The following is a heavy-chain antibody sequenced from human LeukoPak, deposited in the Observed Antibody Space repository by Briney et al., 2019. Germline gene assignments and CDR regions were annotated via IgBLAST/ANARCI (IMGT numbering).Heavy chain of an antibody. D-gene: IGHD3-16*01. J-gene: IGHJ4*02. Sequence: SQTLSLTCAVSGGSINSGGYSWSWIRQPPGKGLEWIGYIYHSGSTYYNPSLKSRVTISVDRSKNQFSLKLSSVTAADTAVYYCARAKWGSYYVDYWGQGTLVTVSS. CDR1: GGSINSGGYS. V-gene: IGHV4-30-2*01. CDR3: ARAKWGSYYVDY. CDR2: IYHSGST.